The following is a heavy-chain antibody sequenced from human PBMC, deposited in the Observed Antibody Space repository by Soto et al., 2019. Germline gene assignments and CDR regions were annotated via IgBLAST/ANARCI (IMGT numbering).Heavy chain of an antibody. Sequence: SGKVCCKSSGGTFSRYSISWVRQAPGQGLEWMGGIIPIFGTANYAQKFQGRVTITADESTSTAYMELSSLRSEDTAVYYCARALRFLEWLSYWGQGTLVTVSS. D-gene: IGHD3-3*01. J-gene: IGHJ4*02. CDR3: ARALRFLEWLSY. CDR2: IIPIFGTA. V-gene: IGHV1-69*13. CDR1: GGTFSRYS.